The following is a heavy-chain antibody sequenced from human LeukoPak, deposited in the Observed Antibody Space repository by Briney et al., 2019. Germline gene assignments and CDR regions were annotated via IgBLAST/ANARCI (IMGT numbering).Heavy chain of an antibody. V-gene: IGHV3-7*03. J-gene: IGHJ6*02. CDR1: GFTFSSYR. Sequence: GGSLRLSCAASGFTFSSYRMNWARQAPGKGLEWVASINHNGNVNYYVDSVKGRFTISRDNAKNSLYLQMSNLRAEDTAVYFCARGGGLDVWGQGATVTVSS. CDR3: ARGGGLDV. CDR2: INHNGNVN. D-gene: IGHD3-16*01.